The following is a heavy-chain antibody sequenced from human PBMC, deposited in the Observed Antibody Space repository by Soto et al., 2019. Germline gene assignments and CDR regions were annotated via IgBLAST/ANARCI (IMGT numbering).Heavy chain of an antibody. J-gene: IGHJ6*03. CDR3: ERAHLYYYMDV. CDR1: GGSISSYY. V-gene: IGHV4-59*01. Sequence: SETLSLTCTVSGGSISSYYWSWIRQPPGKGLEWIGYIYYSGSTNYNPSLKSRVTISVDTSKNQFSLKLSSVTAADTAVYYCERAHLYYYMDVWGKGTTVTVSS. CDR2: IYYSGST.